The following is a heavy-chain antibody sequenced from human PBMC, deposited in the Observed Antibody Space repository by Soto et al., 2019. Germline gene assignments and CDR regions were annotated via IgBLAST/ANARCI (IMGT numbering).Heavy chain of an antibody. Sequence: QPGGSLRLSCAASGFTFSSYAMSWVRQAPGKGLEWVSAISGSGGSTYYADSVKGRFTISRDNSKNTLYLQMNSLRAEDTAVYYCATPPGFIRLTGYYGDYWGQGTLVTVSS. J-gene: IGHJ4*02. V-gene: IGHV3-23*01. D-gene: IGHD3-9*01. CDR1: GFTFSSYA. CDR3: ATPPGFIRLTGYYGDY. CDR2: ISGSGGST.